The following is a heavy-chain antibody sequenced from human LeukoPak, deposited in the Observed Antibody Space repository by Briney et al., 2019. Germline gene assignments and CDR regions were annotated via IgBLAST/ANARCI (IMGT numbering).Heavy chain of an antibody. CDR3: ARDHGVQLERYYYYYYMDV. CDR2: INPNSGGT. J-gene: IGHJ6*03. Sequence: GASVKVSCKASGYTFTGYYMHWVRQAPGQGLEWMGWINPNSGGTNYAQKFQGRVTMTRDTSISTAYMELSRLRSDDTAVYYCARDHGVQLERYYYYYYMDVWGKGTTVTISS. CDR1: GYTFTGYY. V-gene: IGHV1-2*02. D-gene: IGHD1-1*01.